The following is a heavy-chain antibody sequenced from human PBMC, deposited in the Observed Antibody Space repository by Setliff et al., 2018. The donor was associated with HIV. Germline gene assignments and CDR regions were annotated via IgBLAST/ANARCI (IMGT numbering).Heavy chain of an antibody. J-gene: IGHJ4*02. CDR1: GGTFSSYA. D-gene: IGHD1-26*01. CDR2: IDPDRGDT. V-gene: IGHV1-69*10. CDR3: AREPSGSGNYFYFDY. Sequence: ASVKVSCKASGGTFSSYAISWVRQAPGQGLEWMGLIDPDRGDTVYAEKFQGRVTITADRSIDIAYMKLSSLTSEDTAMYFCAREPSGSGNYFYFDYWGQGTLVTVSS.